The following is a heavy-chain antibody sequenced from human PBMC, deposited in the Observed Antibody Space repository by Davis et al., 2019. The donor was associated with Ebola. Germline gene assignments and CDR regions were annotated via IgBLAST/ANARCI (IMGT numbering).Heavy chain of an antibody. J-gene: IGHJ4*02. D-gene: IGHD3-9*01. Sequence: ASVKVSCKSSGYTFTSYGLVWVRQAPGLGLEWMGWISGFNTNTNFAQKFQVRVTVSKDTSTNTAYMDLRRLTSDDTAIYYCARAPNYDVLTGTSSYYFDYWGQGTLVTVSS. CDR1: GYTFTSYG. CDR3: ARAPNYDVLTGTSSYYFDY. V-gene: IGHV1-18*04. CDR2: ISGFNTNT.